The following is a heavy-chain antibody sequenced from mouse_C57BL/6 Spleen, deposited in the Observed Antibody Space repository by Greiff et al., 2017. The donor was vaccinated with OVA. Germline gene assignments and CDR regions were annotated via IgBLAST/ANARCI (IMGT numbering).Heavy chain of an antibody. Sequence: MLVESGGDLVKPGGSLKLSCAASGFTFSSYGMSWVRQTPDKRLEWVATISSGGSYTYYPDSVKGRFTISRDNAKNTLYLQMSSLKSEDTAMYYCARQDSNYWYFDVWGTGTTVTVSS. V-gene: IGHV5-6*02. CDR2: ISSGGSYT. D-gene: IGHD2-5*01. CDR3: ARQDSNYWYFDV. CDR1: GFTFSSYG. J-gene: IGHJ1*03.